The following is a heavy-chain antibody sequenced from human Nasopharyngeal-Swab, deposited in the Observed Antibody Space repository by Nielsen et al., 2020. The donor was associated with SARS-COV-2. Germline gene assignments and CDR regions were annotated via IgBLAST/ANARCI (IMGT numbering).Heavy chain of an antibody. Sequence: VRQMPGKGLEWIGSIYHSGRTNYNPSLKSRVSISVGTSKNQVSLKLNSVTAADSAVYYCARDQGIAVPIGWFDPWGQGTPVTVS. J-gene: IGHJ5*02. D-gene: IGHD6-19*01. CDR2: IYHSGRT. V-gene: IGHV4-38-2*02. CDR3: ARDQGIAVPIGWFDP.